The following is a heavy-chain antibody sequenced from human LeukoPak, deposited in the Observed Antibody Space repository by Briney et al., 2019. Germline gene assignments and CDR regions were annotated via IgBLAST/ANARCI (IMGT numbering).Heavy chain of an antibody. J-gene: IGHJ5*02. V-gene: IGHV4-4*07. CDR1: GGSISSYY. CDR3: SREQIRGSGSYYYNLFDP. CDR2: IYTSGST. D-gene: IGHD3-10*01. Sequence: SSETLSLTCTVSGGSISSYYWSWIRQPAGKGLEWIGRIYTSGSTNYNPSLKSRVTISVDTSKNQFSLKLSSVTAADTAMYFCSREQIRGSGSYYYNLFDPWGQGALVTVSS.